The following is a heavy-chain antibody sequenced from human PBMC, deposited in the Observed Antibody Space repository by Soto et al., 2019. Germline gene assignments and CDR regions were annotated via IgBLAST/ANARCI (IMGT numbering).Heavy chain of an antibody. CDR1: GGSISSSSYY. Sequence: PSETLSLTCTVSGGSISSSSYYWGWIRQPPGKGLEWIGSIYYSGSTYYNPSLKSRVTISVDTSKNQFSLKLSSVTAADTAVYYCARPLKVQPNFFWFDPWGQGTLVTVSS. CDR3: ARPLKVQPNFFWFDP. J-gene: IGHJ5*02. V-gene: IGHV4-39*01. CDR2: IYYSGST. D-gene: IGHD2-2*01.